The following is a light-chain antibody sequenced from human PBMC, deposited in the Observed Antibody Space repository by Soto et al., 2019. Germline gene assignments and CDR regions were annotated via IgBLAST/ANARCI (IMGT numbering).Light chain of an antibody. Sequence: QLVLTQSPSASASLGASVKLTCTLSSGHSTYAIAWHQQQPEKGPRYLMKLDSDGSHSKGDGIPDRFSGSSSVAERYLTISSLQSEDEADYYCQTWATGPDWVFGGGTKVTVL. CDR2: LDSDGSH. CDR1: SGHSTYA. J-gene: IGLJ3*02. CDR3: QTWATGPDWV. V-gene: IGLV4-69*01.